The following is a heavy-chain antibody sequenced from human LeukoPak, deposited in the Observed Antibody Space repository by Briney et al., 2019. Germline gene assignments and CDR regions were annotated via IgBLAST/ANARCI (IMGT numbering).Heavy chain of an antibody. J-gene: IGHJ5*02. V-gene: IGHV5-51*01. CDR1: GYTFTTYW. CDR2: IYPGDSDT. D-gene: IGHD3-10*01. CDR3: ARQSLGSPVDP. Sequence: GESLKISCKGSGYTFTTYWIGWVRQVPGKGLEWMGIIYPGDSDTRYSPSFQGQVTISADKSISTAYLQWSSPKASDTAMYYCARQSLGSPVDPWGQGTLVTVSS.